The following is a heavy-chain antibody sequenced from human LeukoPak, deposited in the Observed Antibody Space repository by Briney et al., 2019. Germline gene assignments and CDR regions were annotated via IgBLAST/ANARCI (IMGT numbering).Heavy chain of an antibody. CDR2: LRPDGSDK. V-gene: IGHV3-7*01. CDR1: GFTFSSYW. Sequence: GSLRLSCAASGFTFSSYWMTWVRQVPGKGLEWVANLRPDGSDKYYVDSVKGRFTISRDNAKNSLYLQMNSLRAEDTAVYYCARDAYSDASESWGQGTLVTVSS. CDR3: ARDAYSDASES. D-gene: IGHD3-16*01. J-gene: IGHJ5*02.